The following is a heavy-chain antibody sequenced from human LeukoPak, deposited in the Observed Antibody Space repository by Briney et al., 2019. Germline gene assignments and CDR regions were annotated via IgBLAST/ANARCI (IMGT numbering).Heavy chain of an antibody. Sequence: SGGSLRLCCAAPGFIFYKYAIHWVRQAPGKGLEWVSLISGDGGSTFYADSVRGRFTISRVNTRKSLSLQMSSLRADDTAVYYCGLSYSSSWPEIDYWGQGTLVTVSS. J-gene: IGHJ4*02. CDR2: ISGDGGST. CDR1: GFIFYKYA. CDR3: GLSYSSSWPEIDY. V-gene: IGHV3-43*02. D-gene: IGHD6-13*01.